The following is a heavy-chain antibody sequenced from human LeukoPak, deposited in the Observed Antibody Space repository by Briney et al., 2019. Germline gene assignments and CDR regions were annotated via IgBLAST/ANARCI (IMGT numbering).Heavy chain of an antibody. J-gene: IGHJ4*02. D-gene: IGHD2-21*02. CDR1: KYTFTSYD. CDR3: ATTPRGGDIHY. CDR2: MNPKTGDT. Sequence: ASVKVSCKASKYTFTSYDINWVRQATGQGLEWMGWMNPKTGDTGYAQKLQGRVTMTRDTSITTAYMELSSLRSEDTAVYYCATTPRGGDIHYWGQGTLVTVSS. V-gene: IGHV1-8*01.